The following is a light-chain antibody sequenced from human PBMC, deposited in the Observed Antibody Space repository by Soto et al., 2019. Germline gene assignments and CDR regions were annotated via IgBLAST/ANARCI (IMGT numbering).Light chain of an antibody. J-gene: IGLJ1*01. V-gene: IGLV2-8*01. CDR1: SNDVGHSSF. CDR2: EVS. Sequence: QSALTQPPSASGSPGQSVTISCTGNSNDVGHSSFISWYQQHPGKGPKLIIYEVSKRPSGVPDRSSGSKSGNTASLSVFGLQDEDEADYFCNAQADNGKHVFGTGTKLTVL. CDR3: NAQADNGKHV.